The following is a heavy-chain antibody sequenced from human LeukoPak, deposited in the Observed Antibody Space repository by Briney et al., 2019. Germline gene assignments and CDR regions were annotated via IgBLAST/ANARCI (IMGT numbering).Heavy chain of an antibody. J-gene: IGHJ4*02. V-gene: IGHV3-48*02. Sequence: SGGSLRLSCAASGFTFNIYSMNWVRQAPGKGLEWVSCISTSSSIIYYAGSVKDRFTISRDNAKNSLYLQMNSLRDDDTAVYYCARDLGRPGDGQSYYFDSWGQGTLVTVSS. D-gene: IGHD2-21*01. CDR1: GFTFNIYS. CDR2: ISTSSSII. CDR3: ARDLGRPGDGQSYYFDS.